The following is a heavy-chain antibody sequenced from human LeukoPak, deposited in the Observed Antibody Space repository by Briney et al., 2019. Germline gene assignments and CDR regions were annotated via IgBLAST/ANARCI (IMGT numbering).Heavy chain of an antibody. CDR1: GFSFSVFW. V-gene: IGHV3-74*01. CDR3: ATSSYGGNFGLFDY. Sequence: GGSLRLSCAASGFSFSVFWMHWVRQAPGKGLVWVSRIKTDGSITNYADSVKGRFTISRDNAKNTLYLQMNSLRAEDTSVYYCATSSYGGNFGLFDYWGQGILVTVSS. J-gene: IGHJ4*02. D-gene: IGHD4-23*01. CDR2: IKTDGSIT.